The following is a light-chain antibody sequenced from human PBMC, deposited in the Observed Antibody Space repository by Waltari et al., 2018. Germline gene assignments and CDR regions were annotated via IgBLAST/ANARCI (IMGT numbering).Light chain of an antibody. CDR1: QSVSGS. CDR2: DAS. J-gene: IGKJ4*01. V-gene: IGKV3-11*01. CDR3: QQHTNWPPEVA. Sequence: EIVLTQSPATLSLSLGERATLSCRASQSVSGSLVWYQQKPGQAPRLLISDASNRATGIPARFSGSGSGTDFTLTISSLEAEDFAVYYCQQHTNWPPEVAFGGGTKVEIK.